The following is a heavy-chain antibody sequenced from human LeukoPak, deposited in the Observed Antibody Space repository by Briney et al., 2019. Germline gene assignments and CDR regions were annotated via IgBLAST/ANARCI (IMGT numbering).Heavy chain of an antibody. CDR3: ASGYCSGGSCYPGPYWFDP. J-gene: IGHJ5*02. CDR2: ISSGGSYI. V-gene: IGHV3-21*01. Sequence: NPGGSLRLSCAASGFTFSSYTMNWVRQAPGKGLEWVSSISSGGSYIYYADSVKGRFTISRDNAKNSLYLQMSSLRAEDTAVYYCASGYCSGGSCYPGPYWFDPWGQGTLVTVSS. D-gene: IGHD2-15*01. CDR1: GFTFSSYT.